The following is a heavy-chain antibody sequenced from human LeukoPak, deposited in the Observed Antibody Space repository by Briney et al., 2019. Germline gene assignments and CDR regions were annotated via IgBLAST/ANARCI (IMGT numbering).Heavy chain of an antibody. CDR3: ARVLEYYYMDV. Sequence: PSETLSLTCTVSGGSISSYYWSWIRQPAGKGLEGIVRIYTSGSTNYNPSLKSRVTISVGTCKNHFSLKLISVTAADTAVYYCARVLEYYYMDVWGKGTTVTVSS. CDR1: GGSISSYY. D-gene: IGHD2/OR15-2a*01. CDR2: IYTSGST. V-gene: IGHV4-4*07. J-gene: IGHJ6*03.